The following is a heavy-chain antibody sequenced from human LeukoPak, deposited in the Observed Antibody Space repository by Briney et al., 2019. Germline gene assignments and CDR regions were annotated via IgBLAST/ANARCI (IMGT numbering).Heavy chain of an antibody. V-gene: IGHV1-69*02. D-gene: IGHD2-2*01. CDR2: IIPILGIA. CDR3: ARSRGSSTSPQRFDP. CDR1: GGTFSSYT. J-gene: IGHJ5*02. Sequence: SVKVSCTASGGTFSSYTISWVRQAPGQGLEWMGRIIPILGIANYAQKFQGRVTITADKSTSTAYVELSSLRSEDTAVYYCARSRGSSTSPQRFDPWGQGTLVTVSS.